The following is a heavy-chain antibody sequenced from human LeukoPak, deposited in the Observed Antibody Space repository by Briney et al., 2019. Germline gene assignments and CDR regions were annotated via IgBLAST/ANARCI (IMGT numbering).Heavy chain of an antibody. J-gene: IGHJ3*02. D-gene: IGHD3-9*01. Sequence: GGSLRLSCAASGFTFSSYSMNWVRQAPGKGLERVSSISSSGTYVYYADSVKGRFTISRDNAKNPLSLQMNSLRADDAAVYYCARASSKQLAGYLPDGFDIWGQGTMVTVSS. V-gene: IGHV3-21*01. CDR3: ARASSKQLAGYLPDGFDI. CDR1: GFTFSSYS. CDR2: ISSSGTYV.